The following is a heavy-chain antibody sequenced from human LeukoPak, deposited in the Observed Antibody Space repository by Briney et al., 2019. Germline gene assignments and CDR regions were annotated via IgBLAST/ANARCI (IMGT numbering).Heavy chain of an antibody. V-gene: IGHV3-30*03. J-gene: IGHJ5*02. CDR2: ISYDDSNK. CDR1: GFTFSNYG. CDR3: ARRGRDCTSTSCLFDP. D-gene: IGHD2-2*01. Sequence: GGSLRLSCAASGFTFSNYGMHWVRQAPGKGLEWVAVISYDDSNKYYADSVKGRFTISRDNSKNTLYLQMNSLRAEDTAVYYCARRGRDCTSTSCLFDPWGQGTLVTVSS.